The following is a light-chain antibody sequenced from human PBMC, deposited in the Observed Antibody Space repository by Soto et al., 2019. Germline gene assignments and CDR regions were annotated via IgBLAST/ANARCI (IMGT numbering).Light chain of an antibody. CDR2: GAS. V-gene: IGKV3-20*01. J-gene: IGKJ4*01. CDR1: QSVTSSY. CDR3: QQYSTSRLT. Sequence: EIVLTQSPGTLSLSPGERATLSCRASQSVTSSYLAWYQQKPGQAPRLLISGASSRATGIPDRFSGSGSGTDFTLTISRLDPEDFAVYYCQQYSTSRLTFGGGTKVEIK.